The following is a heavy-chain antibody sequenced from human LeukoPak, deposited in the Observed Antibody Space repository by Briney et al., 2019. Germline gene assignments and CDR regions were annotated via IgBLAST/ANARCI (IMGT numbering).Heavy chain of an antibody. CDR3: ARDPHIAAAGTIFDY. CDR2: ISSSSSTI. Sequence: GGSLRLSCAASGFTFSSYGMNWVRQAPGKGLEWVSYISSSSSTIYYADSVKGRFTISRDNAKNSLYLQMNSLRDEDSAVYYCARDPHIAAAGTIFDYWGQGTLVTVSS. J-gene: IGHJ4*02. V-gene: IGHV3-48*02. CDR1: GFTFSSYG. D-gene: IGHD6-13*01.